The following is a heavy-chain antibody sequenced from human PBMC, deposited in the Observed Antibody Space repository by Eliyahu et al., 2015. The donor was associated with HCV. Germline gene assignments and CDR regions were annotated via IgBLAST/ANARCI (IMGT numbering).Heavy chain of an antibody. J-gene: IGHJ4*02. CDR1: GFTFSSYS. Sequence: EVQLVESGGGLVKPGGSLRLSCAASGFTFSSYSMNWVRQAPGKGLEWVSSISSSSSYIYYADSVKGRFTIPRDNAKNSLYLQMNSLRAEDTAVYYCARWGYCSSTSCYAAGYWGQGTLVTVSS. D-gene: IGHD2-2*01. CDR3: ARWGYCSSTSCYAAGY. CDR2: ISSSSSYI. V-gene: IGHV3-21*01.